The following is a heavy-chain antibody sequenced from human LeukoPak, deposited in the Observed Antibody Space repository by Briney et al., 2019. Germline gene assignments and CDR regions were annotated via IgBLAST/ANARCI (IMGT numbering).Heavy chain of an antibody. D-gene: IGHD3-22*01. CDR3: ARGVYYYDSSGYYPGWYFDL. J-gene: IGHJ2*01. CDR2: MNPNSGNT. V-gene: IGHV1-8*01. CDR1: GYTFTSYD. Sequence: ASVKVSXKASGYTFTSYDTNWVRQATGQGLEWMGWMNPNSGNTGYAQKFQGRVTMTRNTSISTAYMELSSLRSEDTAVYYCARGVYYYDSSGYYPGWYFDLWGRGTLVTVSS.